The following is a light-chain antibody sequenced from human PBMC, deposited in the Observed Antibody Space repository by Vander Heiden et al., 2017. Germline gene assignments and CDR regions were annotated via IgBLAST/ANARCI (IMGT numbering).Light chain of an antibody. CDR2: GAS. CDR1: QSVTSN. Sequence: EIVMTQSPATLSVSPGARATRSCRASQSVTSNLAWYQQNPGQAPRLLIYGASTRATGIPARFSGSGSGTEFTLTISSLQSEDFAVYYCQQYNNWPLYTFGQGTKLEIK. V-gene: IGKV3-15*01. J-gene: IGKJ2*01. CDR3: QQYNNWPLYT.